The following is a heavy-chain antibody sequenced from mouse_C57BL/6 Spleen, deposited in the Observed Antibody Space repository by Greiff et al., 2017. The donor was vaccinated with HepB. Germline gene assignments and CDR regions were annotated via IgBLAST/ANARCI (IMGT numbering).Heavy chain of an antibody. V-gene: IGHV1-82*01. CDR2: IYPGDGDT. J-gene: IGHJ2*01. Sequence: VQRVESGPELVKPGASVKISCKASGYVFSSSWMNWVKQRPGKGLEWIGRIYPGDGDTNYNGKFKGKATLTADKSSSTAYMQLSSLTSEDSAVYFCARERTGPFDYWGQGTTLTVSS. CDR1: GYVFSSSW. CDR3: ARERTGPFDY.